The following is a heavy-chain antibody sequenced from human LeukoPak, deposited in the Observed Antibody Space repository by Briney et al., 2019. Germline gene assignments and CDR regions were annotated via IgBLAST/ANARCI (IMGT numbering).Heavy chain of an antibody. Sequence: GGSLRLSCAASGFTFSSYWMSWVRQAPGKGLEWVANIKQDGSEKYYVDSVKGRFTISRDNSKNTLYLQMNSLRAEDTAVYYCAKERGGYSPYFDYWGQGTLVTVSS. D-gene: IGHD4-11*01. V-gene: IGHV3-7*01. CDR1: GFTFSSYW. J-gene: IGHJ4*02. CDR2: IKQDGSEK. CDR3: AKERGGYSPYFDY.